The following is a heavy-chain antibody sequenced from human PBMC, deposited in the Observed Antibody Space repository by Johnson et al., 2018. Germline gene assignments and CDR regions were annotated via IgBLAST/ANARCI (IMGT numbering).Heavy chain of an antibody. Sequence: QVQLVESGGGVVQPGRSLRLSCAASGFTFSSYGMHWVRQAPGKRLEWVAVISYDGSNKYYADSVKGRFTISRDNSKNTLYLQMNSLRAEDTAVYYCAKGRPVVTYYYYYGRDVGGQGTTVTVSS. CDR3: AKGRPVVTYYYYYGRDV. V-gene: IGHV3-30*18. CDR1: GFTFSSYG. CDR2: ISYDGSNK. D-gene: IGHD5-18*01. J-gene: IGHJ6*02.